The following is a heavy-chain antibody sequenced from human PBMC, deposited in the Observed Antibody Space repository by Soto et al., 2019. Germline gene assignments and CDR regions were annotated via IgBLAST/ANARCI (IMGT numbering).Heavy chain of an antibody. V-gene: IGHV3-23*01. CDR1: GFTFKNYD. D-gene: IGHD3-9*01. CDR2: ISGSGAIT. J-gene: IGHJ4*02. CDR3: AKDRQFRSYYESAGHYNN. Sequence: EVQLLESGGGLVQPGGSLRLSCVASGFTFKNYDMRWVRQAPGKGLEWVSGISGSGAITYYADSVRGRFTISRVNSKNTLYLQLNSLGAEDTAIYYCAKDRQFRSYYESAGHYNNWGQGTLVTVSS.